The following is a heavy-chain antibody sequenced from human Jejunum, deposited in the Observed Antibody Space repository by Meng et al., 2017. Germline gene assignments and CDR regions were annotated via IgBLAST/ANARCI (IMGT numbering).Heavy chain of an antibody. J-gene: IGHJ5*02. Sequence: GSLRLSCTVSGYSISSVYYWGWIRQPPGRGLEWIGSISHSGNTYYNPSLKSRVTISVDTSKNQFSLKADSVTAADTAVYYCARSTYCRDDCYSTNWFYPWGQGTLVTVSS. CDR2: ISHSGNT. D-gene: IGHD2-21*02. V-gene: IGHV4-38-2*02. CDR3: ARSTYCRDDCYSTNWFYP. CDR1: GYSISSVYY.